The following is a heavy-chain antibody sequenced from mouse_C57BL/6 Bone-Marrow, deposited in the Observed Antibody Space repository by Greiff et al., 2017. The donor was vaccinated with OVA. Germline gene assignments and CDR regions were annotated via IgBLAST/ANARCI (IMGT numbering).Heavy chain of an antibody. CDR2: ISNLAYSI. D-gene: IGHD2-4*01. Sequence: EVQRVESGGGLVQPGGSLKLSCAASGFTFSDYGMAWVRQAPRQGPEWVAFISNLAYSIYYADTVTGRFTISRENAKNTLYLEMSSLRSEDTAMYYCARSDYGPAWFAYWGQGTLVTVSA. CDR3: ARSDYGPAWFAY. CDR1: GFTFSDYG. V-gene: IGHV5-15*01. J-gene: IGHJ3*01.